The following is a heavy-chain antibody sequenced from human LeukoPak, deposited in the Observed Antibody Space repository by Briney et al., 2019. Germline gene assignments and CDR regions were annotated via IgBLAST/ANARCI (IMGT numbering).Heavy chain of an antibody. CDR1: GYTFTGYY. V-gene: IGHV1-2*06. CDR2: INPNSGGT. J-gene: IGHJ3*02. CDR3: ARGHSYEWLLGNAFDI. Sequence: ASVKVSCKASGYTFTGYYMHWVRQAPGQGLEWMGRINPNSGGTNYAQKFKGRVTMTRDTSISTAYMELSSLRSEDTAVYYCARGHSYEWLLGNAFDIWGQGTMVTVSS. D-gene: IGHD3-3*01.